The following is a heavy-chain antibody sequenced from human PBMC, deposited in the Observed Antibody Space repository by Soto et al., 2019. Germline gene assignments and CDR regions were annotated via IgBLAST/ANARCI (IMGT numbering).Heavy chain of an antibody. J-gene: IGHJ4*02. D-gene: IGHD1-26*01. Sequence: QVQLVQSGAEVKKPGASVKVSCKASGYTCTSYGISWVRQAPGQGLEWMGWISAYNGNTNYAQKLQGRVTMTTDTSTSTAYMEPRSLRSEDTAVYYCARVPPWGGSYQGEDYWGQGTLVTVSS. CDR2: ISAYNGNT. CDR1: GYTCTSYG. CDR3: ARVPPWGGSYQGEDY. V-gene: IGHV1-18*01.